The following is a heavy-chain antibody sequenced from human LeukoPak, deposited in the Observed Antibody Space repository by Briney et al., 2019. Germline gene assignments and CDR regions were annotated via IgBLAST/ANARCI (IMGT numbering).Heavy chain of an antibody. V-gene: IGHV4-4*07. Sequence: NPSETLSLTCTVSGGSISSYYWCWIRQPAGKGLEWIGRIYTSGSTNYNPSLKSRVTMSVDTSKNQFSLKLSSVTAADTAVYYCARDNAELFSPNWFDPWGQGTLVTVSS. D-gene: IGHD3-10*01. J-gene: IGHJ5*02. CDR2: IYTSGST. CDR1: GGSISSYY. CDR3: ARDNAELFSPNWFDP.